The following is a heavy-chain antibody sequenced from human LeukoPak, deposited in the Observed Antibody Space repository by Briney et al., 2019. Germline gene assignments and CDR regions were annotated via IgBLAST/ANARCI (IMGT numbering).Heavy chain of an antibody. D-gene: IGHD3-22*01. Sequence: GESLRLSCAASGFTFSNYAMPWVRQAPGKGLEWVAVISYDGSNKYYADSVKGRFTISRDNSKTTLYLQMNSLTTEDTAVYYCARERAPLWYDSSGYYNWFDPWGQGTLVTVSS. J-gene: IGHJ5*02. CDR2: ISYDGSNK. CDR1: GFTFSNYA. CDR3: ARERAPLWYDSSGYYNWFDP. V-gene: IGHV3-30*04.